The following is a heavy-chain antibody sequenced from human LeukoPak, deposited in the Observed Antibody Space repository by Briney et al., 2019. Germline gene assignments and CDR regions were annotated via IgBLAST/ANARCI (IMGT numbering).Heavy chain of an antibody. Sequence: ASVKVSCKASGYRFISNYIQWVRQAPGLGPEWMGWMHPGNGNTRYAEKFQGRVTMTRDTSINTAYMDLNNLRSDDTAVYYCAREGSYCVGGDCYSFDFWGQGTLITVSS. CDR3: AREGSYCVGGDCYSFDF. D-gene: IGHD2-21*02. J-gene: IGHJ4*02. CDR2: MHPGNGNT. CDR1: GYRFISNY. V-gene: IGHV1-2*02.